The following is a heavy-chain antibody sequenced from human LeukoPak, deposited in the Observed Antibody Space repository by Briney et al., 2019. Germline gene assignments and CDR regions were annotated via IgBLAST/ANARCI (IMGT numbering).Heavy chain of an antibody. CDR2: VSTAGSYK. J-gene: IGHJ4*02. V-gene: IGHV3-21*01. CDR1: GFTFSRYT. CDR3: ARERDDFWSGYFGNVDS. Sequence: GGSLRLSCAASGFTFSRYTMNWVRQAQGKGLEWVSSVSTAGSYKYYGDSVKGRFTISRDNAKNSLYLQMNSLSAEDTAVYYCARERDDFWSGYFGNVDSWGQGTRVTVSP. D-gene: IGHD3-3*01.